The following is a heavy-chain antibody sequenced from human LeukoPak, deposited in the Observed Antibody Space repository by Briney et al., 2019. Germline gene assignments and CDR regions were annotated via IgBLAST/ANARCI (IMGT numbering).Heavy chain of an antibody. CDR3: ARAGLNFDWLSYFDY. V-gene: IGHV4-59*08. J-gene: IGHJ4*02. CDR1: GGSISSYY. Sequence: SETLSLTCTVSGGSISSYYWSWIRQPPGKGLEWIGYIYYSGSTNYNPSLKSRVTISVDTSKNQFSLKLSSVTAADTAVYYCARAGLNFDWLSYFDYWGQGTLVTVSS. D-gene: IGHD3-9*01. CDR2: IYYSGST.